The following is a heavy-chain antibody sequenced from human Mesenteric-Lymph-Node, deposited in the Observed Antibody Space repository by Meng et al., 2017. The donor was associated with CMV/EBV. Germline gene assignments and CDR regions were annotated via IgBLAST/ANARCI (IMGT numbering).Heavy chain of an antibody. Sequence: ASVKVSCKASGYTFTDYNFHGARQAPGQGLEWMAWISPKSGDTNDAQKFKGRLTLTRDTSISVVYMELSRLRSDDTAVYYCVRGGGTAHFDYWGQGTLVTVSS. CDR2: ISPKSGDT. CDR3: VRGGGTAHFDY. V-gene: IGHV1-2*02. J-gene: IGHJ4*02. D-gene: IGHD1-7*01. CDR1: GYTFTDYN.